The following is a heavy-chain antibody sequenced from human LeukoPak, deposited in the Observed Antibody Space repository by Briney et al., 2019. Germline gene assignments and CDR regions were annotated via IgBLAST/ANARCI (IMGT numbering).Heavy chain of an antibody. CDR1: GGSISSYY. J-gene: IGHJ5*02. Sequence: SQTLSLTCTVSGGSISSYYWSWIRQPPGKGLEWIGYIYYSGSTNYNPSLKSRVTISVDTSKNQFSLKLSSVTAADTAVYYCARLDDFWSGQGWFDPWGQGTLVTVSS. CDR2: IYYSGST. V-gene: IGHV4-59*08. CDR3: ARLDDFWSGQGWFDP. D-gene: IGHD3-3*01.